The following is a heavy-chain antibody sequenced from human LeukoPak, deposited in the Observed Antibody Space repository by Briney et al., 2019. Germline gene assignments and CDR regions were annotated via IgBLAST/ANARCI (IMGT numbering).Heavy chain of an antibody. CDR3: ARAINCGGDCYAYYFDY. CDR1: GGTFSSYA. CDR2: IIPIFGTA. Sequence: ASVTVSCKASGGTFSSYAISWVRQAPGQGLEWMGGIIPIFGTANYAQKFQGRVTITADESTSTAYMELSSLRSEDTAVYYCARAINCGGDCYAYYFDYWGQGTLVTVSS. V-gene: IGHV1-69*13. D-gene: IGHD2-21*02. J-gene: IGHJ4*02.